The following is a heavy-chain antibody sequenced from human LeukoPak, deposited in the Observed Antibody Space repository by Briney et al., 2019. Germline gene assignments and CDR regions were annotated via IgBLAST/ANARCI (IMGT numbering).Heavy chain of an antibody. Sequence: SGPALVKPTQTLTLTCTFSGFSLSISGMCVSWIRQPPGKALEWLARIDWNDDKYYSTSLKTRLTISKDTSKNQVVLAMTNMDPVDTATYYCARIRRDLNYYGSGSSYFDYWGQGTLVTVSS. CDR3: ARIRRDLNYYGSGSSYFDY. J-gene: IGHJ4*02. CDR1: GFSLSISGMC. CDR2: IDWNDDK. D-gene: IGHD3-10*01. V-gene: IGHV2-70*11.